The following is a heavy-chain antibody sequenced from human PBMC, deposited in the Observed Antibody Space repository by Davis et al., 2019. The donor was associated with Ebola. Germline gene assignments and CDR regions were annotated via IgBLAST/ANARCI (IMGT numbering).Heavy chain of an antibody. CDR2: IWYDGSNK. V-gene: IGHV3-33*01. CDR1: GFTFSSYG. Sequence: GGSLRLSCAASGFTFSSYGMHWVRQAPGKGLEWVAVIWYDGSNKYYADSVKGRFTISRDNSKNTLYLQMNSLRAEETAVYYCARDPSNPETFYYYYGMDVWGQGTTVTVSS. D-gene: IGHD4-11*01. CDR3: ARDPSNPETFYYYYGMDV. J-gene: IGHJ6*02.